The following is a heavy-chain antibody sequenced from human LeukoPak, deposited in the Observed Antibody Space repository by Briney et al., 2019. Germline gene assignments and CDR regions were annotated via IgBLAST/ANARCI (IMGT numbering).Heavy chain of an antibody. CDR1: GGSISSGGYS. CDR2: IYHSGST. V-gene: IGHV4-30-2*01. D-gene: IGHD6-13*01. J-gene: IGHJ4*02. Sequence: SQTLSLTCAVSGGSISSGGYSWSWIRQPPGKGLEWIGYIYHSGSTYYNPSLKSRVTISVDRSKNQFSLKLNSVTPEDTAVYYCARGGIAAAGFPFDYWGQGTLVTVSS. CDR3: ARGGIAAAGFPFDY.